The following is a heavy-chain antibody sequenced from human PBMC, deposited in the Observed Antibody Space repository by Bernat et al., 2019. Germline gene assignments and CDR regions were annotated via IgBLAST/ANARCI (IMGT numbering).Heavy chain of an antibody. J-gene: IGHJ6*02. CDR3: AKDRGFGELLYNYYYYYGMDV. CDR1: GFTFSSYA. CDR2: ISHDGSNK. Sequence: QVQLVESGGGVVQPGRSLRLSCAASGFTFSSYAMHWVRQAPGKGLEWVAVISHDGSNKNYADSVKGRFTISRDNSKNTLYLQMDSLRAEDTAVYYCAKDRGFGELLYNYYYYYGMDVWGQGTTVSVSS. D-gene: IGHD3-10*01. V-gene: IGHV3-30*04.